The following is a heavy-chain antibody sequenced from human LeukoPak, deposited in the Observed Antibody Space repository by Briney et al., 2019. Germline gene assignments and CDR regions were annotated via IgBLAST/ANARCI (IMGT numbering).Heavy chain of an antibody. CDR3: ARERPNTYYYGSGSYRFDP. J-gene: IGHJ5*02. CDR2: INHNGST. V-gene: IGHV4-34*01. Sequence: PSETLSLTCAVYGGSFSGYYWSWIRQPPGKGLEWIGEINHNGSTNYNPSLKSRVTISVDTSKNQFSLKLSSVTAADTAVYYCARERPNTYYYGSGSYRFDPWGQGTLVTVSS. CDR1: GGSFSGYY. D-gene: IGHD3-10*01.